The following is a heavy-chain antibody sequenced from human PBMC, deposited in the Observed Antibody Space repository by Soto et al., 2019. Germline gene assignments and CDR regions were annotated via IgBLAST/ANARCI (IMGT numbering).Heavy chain of an antibody. J-gene: IGHJ6*03. V-gene: IGHV3-33*01. D-gene: IGHD2-15*01. CDR1: GFTFSSYG. CDR3: ARPPRGWYYYMDV. Sequence: GGSLRLSCAASGFTFSSYGSHWVRQAPGKGLEWVAVIWYDGSNKYYADSVKGRFTISRDNSKNTLYLQMNSLRAEDTAVYYCARPPRGWYYYMDVWGKGTTVTVSS. CDR2: IWYDGSNK.